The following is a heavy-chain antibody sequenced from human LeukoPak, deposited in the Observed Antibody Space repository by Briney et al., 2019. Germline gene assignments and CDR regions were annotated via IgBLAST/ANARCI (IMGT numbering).Heavy chain of an antibody. V-gene: IGHV4-39*01. CDR3: ARSVRRGFNFDS. CDR2: VFYSGTT. Sequence: PSETLSLTCSVYGGFISISTHYWGWVRQTPGKGLEWIGSVFYSGTTYFNPSLNSRLTISVDTSKNQFSLKLRSVTAADTAVYYCARSVRRGFNFDSWGQGTLVIVSS. CDR1: GGFISISTHY. J-gene: IGHJ4*02. D-gene: IGHD5-12*01.